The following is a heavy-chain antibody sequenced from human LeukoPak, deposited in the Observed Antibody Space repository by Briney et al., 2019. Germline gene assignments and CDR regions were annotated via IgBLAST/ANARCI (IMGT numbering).Heavy chain of an antibody. CDR1: GGSISSSGYY. J-gene: IGHJ2*01. CDR3: ARGGLYNLNWYFDL. CDR2: IYYSGSI. V-gene: IGHV4-39*01. D-gene: IGHD3-16*01. Sequence: SETLSLTCIVSGGSISSSGYYWGWIRQPPGKGLEWIGSIYYSGSIYYNPSLKSRVTISVDTSKNQFSLKLSSVTAADTAVYYCARGGLYNLNWYFDLWGRGTLVTVSS.